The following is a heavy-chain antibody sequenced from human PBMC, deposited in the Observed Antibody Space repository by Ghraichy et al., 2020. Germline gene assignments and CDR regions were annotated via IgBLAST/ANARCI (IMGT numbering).Heavy chain of an antibody. J-gene: IGHJ6*03. CDR3: ARGLNSGHYYYYYYMDV. CDR1: GGSISSYY. Sequence: SETLSLTCTVSGGSISSYYWNWIRQPPGRGLEWIGYIYYNGNTNYNPSLKSRVTMSKDTSNNQFSLRLSSVTAADTAVYYCARGLNSGHYYYYYYMDVWGKGTTVTVSS. D-gene: IGHD1-26*01. V-gene: IGHV4-59*01. CDR2: IYYNGNT.